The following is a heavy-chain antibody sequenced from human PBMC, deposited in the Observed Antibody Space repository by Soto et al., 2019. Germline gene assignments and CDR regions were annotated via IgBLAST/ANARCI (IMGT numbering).Heavy chain of an antibody. D-gene: IGHD2-8*01. Sequence: QPGGSLGLSCAASGFTFRSYAMSWVRQAPGKGLEWVSAISGSGGSTYYADSVKGRFTISRDNSKNTLYLQMNSLRAEDTAVYYCAKEYCTNGVCYTRYFQHWGQGTLVTVSS. CDR3: AKEYCTNGVCYTRYFQH. CDR2: ISGSGGST. CDR1: GFTFRSYA. J-gene: IGHJ1*01. V-gene: IGHV3-23*01.